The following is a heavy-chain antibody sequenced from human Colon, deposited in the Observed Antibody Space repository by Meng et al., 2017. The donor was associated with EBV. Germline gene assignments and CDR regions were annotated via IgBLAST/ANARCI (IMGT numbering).Heavy chain of an antibody. V-gene: IGHV4-30-4*01. CDR1: GGSINSGDYF. CDR2: IYYPGST. J-gene: IGHJ4*02. CDR3: ARNYYFDY. Sequence: QVRLPGSGPGMVKPSQTPCLTFNVSGGSINSGDYFWSLIRQPPGKGLELIGYIYYPGSTYYNPSLKSRVTISMDTSKNQFSLRLSSVTAADTAVYYCARNYYFDYWGQGTLVTVSS.